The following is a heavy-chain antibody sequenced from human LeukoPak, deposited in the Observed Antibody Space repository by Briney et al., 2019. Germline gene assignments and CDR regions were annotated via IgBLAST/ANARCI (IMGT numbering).Heavy chain of an antibody. CDR1: GFTVSNYY. J-gene: IGHJ4*02. CDR2: TYSGGDT. V-gene: IGHV3-66*01. D-gene: IGHD6-19*01. CDR3: ATSPVTGMIYFDY. Sequence: GGSLRLSCAASGFTVSNYYMSWVRQAPGKGLEWVSVTYSGGDTYYADSVKGRFTISRDNSKNTLYLQMNNLRAEDTAVYYCATSPVTGMIYFDYWGQGTLVTVSS.